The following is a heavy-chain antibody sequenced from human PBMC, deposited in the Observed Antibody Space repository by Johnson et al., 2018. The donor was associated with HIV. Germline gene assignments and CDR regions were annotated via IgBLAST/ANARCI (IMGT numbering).Heavy chain of an antibody. D-gene: IGHD6-13*01. CDR2: ISYDGSNK. CDR3: ASSFYQQLRAFDI. CDR1: GFSFSSYG. J-gene: IGHJ3*02. Sequence: QVQLVESGGGVVQPGKSLRLSCVASGFSFSSYGMHWVRQAPGKGLEWVALISYDGSNKYYADSVEGRFTISRVNSKNTLYLQMNSLTPEDTAVYYCASSFYQQLRAFDIWGQGTMVTVSS. V-gene: IGHV3-30*03.